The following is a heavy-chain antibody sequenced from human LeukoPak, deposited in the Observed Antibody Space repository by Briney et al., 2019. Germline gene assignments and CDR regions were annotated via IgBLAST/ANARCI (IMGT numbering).Heavy chain of an antibody. CDR3: ARGFPPALYYFDY. Sequence: PSETLSLTCDVAGGSIGSSNWWSWVRQPPGKGLEWIGEVYHSGTMNDNPSLKSRITMSVDKSKNQFSLKLSSVTAADTAVYYCARGFPPALYYFDYWGQGTLVTVSS. V-gene: IGHV4-4*02. CDR1: GGSIGSSNW. CDR2: VYHSGTM. J-gene: IGHJ4*02.